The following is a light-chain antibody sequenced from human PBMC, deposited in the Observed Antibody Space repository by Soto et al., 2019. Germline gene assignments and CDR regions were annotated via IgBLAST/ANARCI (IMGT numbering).Light chain of an antibody. J-gene: IGKJ4*01. V-gene: IGKV1-5*01. Sequence: DIQMTQSPSTLSASVGDRVTITCRASQSISSWLAWYQQKLGRAPRLLIYDASILESGVASRFSGSGYGTEFTLTISSLQPDDFATDYCQQYNTYSSLTFGGGTKVEIK. CDR1: QSISSW. CDR3: QQYNTYSSLT. CDR2: DAS.